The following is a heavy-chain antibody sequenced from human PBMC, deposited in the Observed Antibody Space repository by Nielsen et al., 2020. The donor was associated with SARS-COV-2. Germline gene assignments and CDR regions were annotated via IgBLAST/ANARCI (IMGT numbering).Heavy chain of an antibody. CDR2: ISSSGSTI. CDR1: GFTFNIYA. J-gene: IGHJ5*02. CDR3: ARDRRCGGDCPPLGFDP. Sequence: GESLKISCAASGFTFNIYAMAWVRRAPGKGLEWVSYISSSGSTIYYADSVKGRFTISRDNAKNSLYLQMNSLRAEDTAVYYCARDRRCGGDCPPLGFDPWGQGTLVTVSS. D-gene: IGHD2-21*02. V-gene: IGHV3-48*04.